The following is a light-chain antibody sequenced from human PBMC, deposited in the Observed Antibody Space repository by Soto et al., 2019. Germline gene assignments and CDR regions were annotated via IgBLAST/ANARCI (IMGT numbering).Light chain of an antibody. J-gene: IGKJ1*01. CDR3: QQYNNWPRT. V-gene: IGKV3-15*01. CDR1: QSVSSD. CDR2: GAS. Sequence: ENVMTQSLATLSVSPGEKATLSCRASQSVSSDLAWYHQKPGQAPRLLIYGASTRATGIPARFSGSGSGTEFTLTINSLQSEDFAVYYCQQYNNWPRTFGQGTKVDI.